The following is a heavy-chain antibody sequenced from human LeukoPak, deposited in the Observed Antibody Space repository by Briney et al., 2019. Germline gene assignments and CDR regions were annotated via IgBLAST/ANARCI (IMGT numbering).Heavy chain of an antibody. CDR2: INSDESST. CDR1: GFTFSTYW. CDR3: AKSRRAYCSGGSCFGLWDY. V-gene: IGHV3-74*01. Sequence: GGSLRLSCAASGFTFSTYWMHWVRHAPGKGLVWVSRINSDESSTTYADSVKGRFTISRDNAKNTLYLQINSLRAEDTAVYYCAKSRRAYCSGGSCFGLWDYWGQGTLVTVSS. D-gene: IGHD2-15*01. J-gene: IGHJ4*02.